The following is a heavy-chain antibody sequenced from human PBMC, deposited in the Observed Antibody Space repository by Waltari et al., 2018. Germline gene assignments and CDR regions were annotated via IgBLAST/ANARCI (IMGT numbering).Heavy chain of an antibody. D-gene: IGHD3-3*01. V-gene: IGHV1-69-2*01. Sequence: EVQLVQSGAEVKKPGATVKISCKASGYTFTDYYMHCVQQAPGKGLEWMGRVDPEDGETIYAEKFQGRVTITADTSTDTAYMELTSLRSEDTAVYYCATSPLRFLEWVNWFDPWGQGTLVTVSS. CDR2: VDPEDGET. CDR1: GYTFTDYY. J-gene: IGHJ5*02. CDR3: ATSPLRFLEWVNWFDP.